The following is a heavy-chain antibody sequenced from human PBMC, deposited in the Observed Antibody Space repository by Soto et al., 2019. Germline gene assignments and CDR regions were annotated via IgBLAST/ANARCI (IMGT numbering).Heavy chain of an antibody. Sequence: HPXGSLLLTCAASGCTFSSYSMNGVRQAPGKGLEWVSYISTTSSTIYHADSVKGRFTISRDNAKNSLYLQMDSLRDEDTAVYYCVRDYCRTTTCRFDYWGQGTPVTVSS. D-gene: IGHD2-2*01. CDR3: VRDYCRTTTCRFDY. CDR1: GCTFSSYS. V-gene: IGHV3-48*02. CDR2: ISTTSSTI. J-gene: IGHJ4*02.